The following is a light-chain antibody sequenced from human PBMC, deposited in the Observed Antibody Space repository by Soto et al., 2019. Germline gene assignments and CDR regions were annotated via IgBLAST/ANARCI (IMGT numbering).Light chain of an antibody. J-gene: IGLJ1*01. Sequence: SYELTQPPSVSVAPGKTARITCGGNNIGSKSVHWYQQKPGQAPVLVIYYDSDRPSGIPERFSGSNSGNTGTLTISRVEAGDEADYYCQVWDSSSDHRGVFGTGTKVTVL. V-gene: IGLV3-21*04. CDR1: NIGSKS. CDR3: QVWDSSSDHRGV. CDR2: YDS.